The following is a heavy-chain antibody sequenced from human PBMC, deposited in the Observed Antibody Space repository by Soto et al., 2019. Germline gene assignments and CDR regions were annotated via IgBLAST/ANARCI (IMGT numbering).Heavy chain of an antibody. CDR2: IKQDGSEK. Sequence: GGSLRLSCAASGFTFSSYWMSWVRQAPGKGLEWVANIKQDGSEKYYVDSVKGRFTISRDNAKNSLYLQMNSLRAEDTAVYYCARVGGYSYGGFYYYYYYMDVWGKGTTVTVSS. CDR3: ARVGGYSYGGFYYYYYYMDV. D-gene: IGHD5-18*01. CDR1: GFTFSSYW. J-gene: IGHJ6*03. V-gene: IGHV3-7*01.